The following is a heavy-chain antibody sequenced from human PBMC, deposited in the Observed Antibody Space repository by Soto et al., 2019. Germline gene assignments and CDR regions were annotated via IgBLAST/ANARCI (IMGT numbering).Heavy chain of an antibody. CDR2: MSSASSTT. D-gene: IGHD1-7*01. Sequence: EVQVIESGGGLVQPGGSLRLSCATSGFTFGNFAMSLVRQAPGRGLEWVSGMSSASSTTYYGDSVKGRFTISRDTSKNTLYLQMNSLRAEDTAVYYCAKNKERELPRIIDYWGQGTLVTVSS. V-gene: IGHV3-23*01. J-gene: IGHJ4*02. CDR1: GFTFGNFA. CDR3: AKNKERELPRIIDY.